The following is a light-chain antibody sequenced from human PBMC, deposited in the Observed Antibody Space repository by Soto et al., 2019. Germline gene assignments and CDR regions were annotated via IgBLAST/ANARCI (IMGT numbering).Light chain of an antibody. CDR3: QQSYSGIT. Sequence: DIQMTQSPSSLSASVGDRVTITCRASQSISSYLNWYQQKPGKAPKLLIYAASSLQSGVPSRFSGSGSGTDFTLTISILQPEDFATYYCQQSYSGITFGQGTRLEIK. V-gene: IGKV1-39*01. CDR2: AAS. J-gene: IGKJ5*01. CDR1: QSISSY.